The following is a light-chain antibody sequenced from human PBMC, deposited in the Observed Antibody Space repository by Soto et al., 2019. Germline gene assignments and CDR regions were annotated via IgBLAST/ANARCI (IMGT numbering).Light chain of an antibody. Sequence: QSVLTQPASVSGSPGQSITISCTGTSSDVGGYNYVSWYQQHPGKAPKLMIYDVSNRPSGVANRFSGSKSGNTASLNISGLKAEEEADYYCSSYTSRSTLVFGGGTQLTVL. V-gene: IGLV2-14*01. CDR2: DVS. CDR1: SSDVGGYNY. J-gene: IGLJ3*02. CDR3: SSYTSRSTLV.